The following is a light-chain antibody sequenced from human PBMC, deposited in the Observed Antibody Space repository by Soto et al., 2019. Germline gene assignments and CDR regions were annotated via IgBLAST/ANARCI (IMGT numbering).Light chain of an antibody. CDR2: WAS. V-gene: IGKV4-1*01. J-gene: IGKJ5*01. CDR1: QSVLYSSNNKNY. CDR3: QQYYNKVT. Sequence: DIVMTQSPDSLAVSLGERATINCKSSQSVLYSSNNKNYLAWYQQKPGQPPKLLIYWASTRESGVPDRFSGSRSGTDFTLTISSLQAEDVAVYYCQQYYNKVTFGQGTRLEIK.